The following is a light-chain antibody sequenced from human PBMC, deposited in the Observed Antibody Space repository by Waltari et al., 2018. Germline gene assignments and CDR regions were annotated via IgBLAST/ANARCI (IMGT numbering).Light chain of an antibody. Sequence: DIQMTQSPSSLSASVGNRVTITCRASQSINNYLNWYQLKPGKAPKLLVYAASRLQSGVPSRCRGSASGTDYTLTISSLHSEDFATYYCQQSYGTPPTFAGGTTVEI. CDR1: QSINNY. CDR3: QQSYGTPPT. V-gene: IGKV1-39*01. CDR2: AAS. J-gene: IGKJ4*01.